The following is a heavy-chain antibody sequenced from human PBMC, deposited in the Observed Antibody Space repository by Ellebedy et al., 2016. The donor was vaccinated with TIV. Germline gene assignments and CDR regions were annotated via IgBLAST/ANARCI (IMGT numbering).Heavy chain of an antibody. J-gene: IGHJ5*02. CDR1: GETSSSHA. V-gene: IGHV1-69*04. D-gene: IGHD3-10*01. CDR2: IIPILNVV. Sequence: AASVKVSCKASGETSSSHALNWVRQAPGQGLEWVGRIIPILNVVNYARKFQGRVTITADRSTNIVYLELSSLRFEDTAVYYCASHPKGFSWFDPWGQGTLVTVSS. CDR3: ASHPKGFSWFDP.